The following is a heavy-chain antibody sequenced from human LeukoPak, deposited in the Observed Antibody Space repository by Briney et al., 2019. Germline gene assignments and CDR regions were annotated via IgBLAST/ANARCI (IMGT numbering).Heavy chain of an antibody. CDR2: IYYSGST. D-gene: IGHD3-10*01. Sequence: SETLSLTCTVSGGSISSSGYYWGWIRQPPGKGLEWIGNIYYSGSTYYNPSLKSRVTISVDTSKNQFSLKLSSVTAADTAVYYCARDWPYGSGTWGQGTLVTVSS. CDR1: GGSISSSGYY. CDR3: ARDWPYGSGT. V-gene: IGHV4-39*07. J-gene: IGHJ5*02.